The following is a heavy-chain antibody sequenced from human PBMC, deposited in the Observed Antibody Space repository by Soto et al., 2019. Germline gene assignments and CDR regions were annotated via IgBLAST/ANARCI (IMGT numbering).Heavy chain of an antibody. CDR3: ARVYYDILTGYYRSWFDP. V-gene: IGHV1-18*01. CDR1: GYTFSSYG. D-gene: IGHD3-9*01. Sequence: ASVKVSCKASGYTFSSYGISWVRQAPGQGLEWMGWITTYNGYTNYAQRLQGRVTMTTDTSTSTAYMELRSLRSDDTAVYYCARVYYDILTGYYRSWFDPWGQGTLVPVSP. J-gene: IGHJ5*02. CDR2: ITTYNGYT.